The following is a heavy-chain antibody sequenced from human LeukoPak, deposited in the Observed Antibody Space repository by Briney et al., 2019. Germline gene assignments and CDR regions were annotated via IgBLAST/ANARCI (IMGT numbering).Heavy chain of an antibody. CDR3: ARDSEYSSMDV. J-gene: IGHJ6*04. CDR2: TRNKANSYTT. Sequence: PGGSLRLSCAASGFTFSDHYMDWVRQAPGKGLEWVGRTRNKANSYTTEYAASVKGRFTIAREDKKNSLYLQMNSPKTEDTAVYYCARDSEYSSMDVWGKGTTVTVSS. CDR1: GFTFSDHY. V-gene: IGHV3-72*01. D-gene: IGHD5-18*01.